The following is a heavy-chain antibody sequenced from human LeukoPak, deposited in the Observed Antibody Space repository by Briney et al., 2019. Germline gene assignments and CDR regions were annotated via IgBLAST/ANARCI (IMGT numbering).Heavy chain of an antibody. J-gene: IGHJ5*02. CDR2: IYYSGST. CDR3: ARLVDILTGYSPPDP. D-gene: IGHD3-9*01. Sequence: SETLSLTCTVSGGSISSGGYYWSWVRQHPGQGLEWIGYIYYSGSTYYNPSLKSRVTISVDTSKNQFSLKLSSVTAADTAVYYCARLVDILTGYSPPDPWGQGTLVTVSS. V-gene: IGHV4-31*03. CDR1: GGSISSGGYY.